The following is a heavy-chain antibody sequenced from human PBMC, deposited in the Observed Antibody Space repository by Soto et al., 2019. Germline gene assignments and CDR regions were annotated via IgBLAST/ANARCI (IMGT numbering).Heavy chain of an antibody. CDR1: GYSFTSYW. CDR2: IDPSDSYT. V-gene: IGHV5-10-1*01. J-gene: IGHJ6*02. Sequence: GESRKISCTGSGYSFTSYWISWVRQMPGKGLEWMGRIDPSDSYTNYSPSFQGHVTISADKSIRTAYLQWSSLKASDTAMYYCARHKGSSSPYGLDVWGQGTTVNV. CDR3: ARHKGSSSPYGLDV. D-gene: IGHD6-6*01.